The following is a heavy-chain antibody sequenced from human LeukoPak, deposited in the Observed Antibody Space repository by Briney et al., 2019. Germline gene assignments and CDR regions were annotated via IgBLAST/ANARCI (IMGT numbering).Heavy chain of an antibody. Sequence: QPGGSLRLSCAASGFTFSSYWMSWVRQAPGKGLEWVANIKQDGSEKYYVDSVKGRFTISRDNAKNSLYLQMNSLRAEDTAVYYCARDHTPGLYYFDYWGQGTLVTVSS. V-gene: IGHV3-7*01. CDR3: ARDHTPGLYYFDY. D-gene: IGHD3-22*01. J-gene: IGHJ4*02. CDR2: IKQDGSEK. CDR1: GFTFSSYW.